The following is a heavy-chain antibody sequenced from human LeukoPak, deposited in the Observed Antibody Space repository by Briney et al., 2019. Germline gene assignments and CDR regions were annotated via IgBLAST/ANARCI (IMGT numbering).Heavy chain of an antibody. D-gene: IGHD6-13*01. J-gene: IGHJ5*02. CDR1: GGSFSGYY. Sequence: SETLSLTCAVYGGSFSGYYWSWIRQPPGKGPEWIGEINHSGSANYNSSLKSRVSISEDTSKNQFSLKLTSVTAADTAVYYCARGCRYSNSWYRYWIDPWGQGTLVTVSS. CDR2: INHSGSA. V-gene: IGHV4-34*01. CDR3: ARGCRYSNSWYRYWIDP.